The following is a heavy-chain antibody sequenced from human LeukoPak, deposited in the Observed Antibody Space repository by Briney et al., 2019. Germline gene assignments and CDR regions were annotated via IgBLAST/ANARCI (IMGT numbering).Heavy chain of an antibody. CDR1: GDSISSYY. D-gene: IGHD3-10*01. J-gene: IGHJ6*02. CDR3: ASQLCYGSGSCYYGMDV. V-gene: IGHV4-59*01. CDR2: IYYSGST. Sequence: SETLSLTCTVSGDSISSYYWSWIRQPPGKGLEWIGYIYYSGSTNYNPSLKSRVTISVDTSKNQFSLKLSSVTAADTAVYYCASQLCYGSGSCYYGMDVWGQGTTVTVSS.